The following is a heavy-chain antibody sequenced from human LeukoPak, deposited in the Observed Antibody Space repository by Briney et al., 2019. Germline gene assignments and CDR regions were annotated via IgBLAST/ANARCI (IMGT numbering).Heavy chain of an antibody. CDR2: INAGNGNT. Sequence: GASVRVSCKASGYTFTSYAMHWVRQAPGQRLEWMGWINAGNGNTKYSQEFQGRVTMTRDTSTNTVYMELSSLRSEDTAVYYCARGPSITMIRGGQWYYYMDVWGKGTTVTISS. CDR1: GYTFTSYA. J-gene: IGHJ6*03. V-gene: IGHV1-3*03. CDR3: ARGPSITMIRGGQWYYYMDV. D-gene: IGHD3-10*01.